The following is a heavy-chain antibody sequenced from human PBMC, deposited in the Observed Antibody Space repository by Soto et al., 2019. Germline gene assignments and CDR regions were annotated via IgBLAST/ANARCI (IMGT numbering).Heavy chain of an antibody. D-gene: IGHD4-17*01. Sequence: SETLSLTCAVYGGSFSGYYWSWIRQPPGKGLEWIGEINHSGSTNYNPSLKSRVTISVDTSKNQFSLKLSSVTAADTAVYYCATSTVITLVYFDYWGQGTLVTVSS. CDR1: GGSFSGYY. CDR3: ATSTVITLVYFDY. V-gene: IGHV4-34*01. CDR2: INHSGST. J-gene: IGHJ4*02.